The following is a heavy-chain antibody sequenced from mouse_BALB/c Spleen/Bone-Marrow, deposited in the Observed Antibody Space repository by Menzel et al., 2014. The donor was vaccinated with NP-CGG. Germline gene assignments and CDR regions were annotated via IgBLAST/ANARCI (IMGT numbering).Heavy chain of an antibody. CDR3: TREGDSPFAY. V-gene: IGHV1S81*02. D-gene: IGHD2-13*01. J-gene: IGHJ3*01. CDR2: INPSNGGT. CDR1: GYTFTSYY. Sequence: VHLVESGAELVKPGASVKLSCKASGYTFTSYYMYWVKQRPGQGLEWIGEINPSNGGTNFNEKFKSKATLTVDKSSSTAYMQLSSLTSEDSAVYHCTREGDSPFAYWGQGTLVTVSA.